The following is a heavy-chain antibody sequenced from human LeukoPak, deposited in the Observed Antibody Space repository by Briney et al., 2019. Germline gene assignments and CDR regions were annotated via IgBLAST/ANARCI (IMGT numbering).Heavy chain of an antibody. CDR2: ISGSGGST. V-gene: IGHV3-23*01. CDR3: AIASPWRGGYSYGPIDY. J-gene: IGHJ4*02. Sequence: GGSLRLSCAASGFTFSSYAMSWVRQAPGKGPEWVSAISGSGGSTYYADSVKGRFTISRDNSKNTLYLQMNSLRAEDTAVYYCAIASPWRGGYSYGPIDYWGQGTLVTVSS. D-gene: IGHD5-18*01. CDR1: GFTFSSYA.